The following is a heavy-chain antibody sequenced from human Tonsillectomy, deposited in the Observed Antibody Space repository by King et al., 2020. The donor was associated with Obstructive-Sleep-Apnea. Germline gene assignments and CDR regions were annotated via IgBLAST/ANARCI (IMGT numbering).Heavy chain of an antibody. CDR2: ITGSGGNT. J-gene: IGHJ4*02. CDR3: AKDRRVVWFGELLYGHLFDY. CDR1: GFTFNTYA. D-gene: IGHD3-10*01. Sequence: VQLVQSGGGLVQPGGSLRLSCAASGFTFNTYAMSWVRQAPGKGLEWVSAITGSGGNTYYADSVKGRFTISRDNSKNTLYLQMNSLRAEDTAVYYCAKDRRVVWFGELLYGHLFDYWGQGTLVTVSS. V-gene: IGHV3-23*04.